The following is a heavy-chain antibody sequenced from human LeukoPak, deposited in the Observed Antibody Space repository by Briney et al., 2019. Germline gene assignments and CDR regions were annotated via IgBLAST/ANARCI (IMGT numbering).Heavy chain of an antibody. J-gene: IGHJ4*02. CDR3: ASSTYYYDSSGYYYDY. Sequence: PGGSLRLSCAASGFTFSSYSMNWVRQAPGKGLEWVSSISSSSSYTYYADSVKGRFTISRDNAKNSLYLQMNSLRTEDTAVYYCASSTYYYDSSGYYYDYWGQGTLVTVSS. D-gene: IGHD3-22*01. CDR2: ISSSSSYT. V-gene: IGHV3-21*01. CDR1: GFTFSSYS.